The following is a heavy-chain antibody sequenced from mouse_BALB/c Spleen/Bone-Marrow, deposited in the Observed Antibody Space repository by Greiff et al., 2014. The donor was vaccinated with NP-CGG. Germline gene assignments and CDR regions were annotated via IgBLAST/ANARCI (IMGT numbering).Heavy chain of an antibody. V-gene: IGHV5-12*02. CDR2: ISNGGGST. Sequence: DVQLVESGGGLVQPGGSLKLSCATSGFTFSDYYMYWVRQTPEKGLEWVAYISNGGGSTYYPDTVKGRFTISRDNAKNTLYLQMSRLKSEDTAMYYCARHSYGNYGAMDYWGQGTSVTVSS. CDR3: ARHSYGNYGAMDY. CDR1: GFTFSDYY. J-gene: IGHJ4*01. D-gene: IGHD2-1*01.